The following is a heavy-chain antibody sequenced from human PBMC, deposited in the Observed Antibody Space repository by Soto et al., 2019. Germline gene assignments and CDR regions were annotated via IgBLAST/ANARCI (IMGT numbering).Heavy chain of an antibody. D-gene: IGHD6-19*01. J-gene: IGHJ4*02. CDR3: ATSRISIAVAGETEYYFDY. CDR2: INPNSGDT. CDR1: GYIFTGYY. V-gene: IGHV1-2*04. Sequence: ASVKVSCKASGYIFTGYYMHWVRQAPGQGLEWMGWINPNSGDTNYTQKFQGWVTMTRDTSISTAYMELSRLRSDDTAVYYCATSRISIAVAGETEYYFDYLGQRTLLAVSS.